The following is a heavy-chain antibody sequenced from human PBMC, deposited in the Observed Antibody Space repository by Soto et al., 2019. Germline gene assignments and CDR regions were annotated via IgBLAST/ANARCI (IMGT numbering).Heavy chain of an antibody. CDR3: ARVVGWDWKYDYHYYYMDV. CDR1: GGSISSGGYY. CDR2: IYYSGST. D-gene: IGHD1-7*01. J-gene: IGHJ6*03. Sequence: PSETLSLTCTVSGGSISSGGYYWGWIRQHPGKGLEWIGYIYYSGSTYYNPSLKSRVTISVDTSKNQFSLKLSSVTAADTAVYYCARVVGWDWKYDYHYYYMDVWGKGTTVTVSS. V-gene: IGHV4-31*03.